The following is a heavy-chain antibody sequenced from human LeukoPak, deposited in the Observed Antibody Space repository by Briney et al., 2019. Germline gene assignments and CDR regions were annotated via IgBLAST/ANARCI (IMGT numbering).Heavy chain of an antibody. CDR2: IYTSGST. CDR3: ARAAVTTVAPYWYFDL. J-gene: IGHJ2*01. CDR1: GGSISSYY. V-gene: IGHV4-4*07. Sequence: PSGTLSLTCTVSGGSISSYYWSWIRQPAGKGLEWIGRIYTSGSTNYNPSLKSRVTMSVDTSKNQFSLKLSSVTAADTAVYYCARAAVTTVAPYWYFDLWGRGTLVTVSS. D-gene: IGHD4-23*01.